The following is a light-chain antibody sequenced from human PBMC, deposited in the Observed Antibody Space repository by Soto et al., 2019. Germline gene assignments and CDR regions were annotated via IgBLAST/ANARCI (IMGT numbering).Light chain of an antibody. J-gene: IGKJ4*01. CDR2: AAS. Sequence: DIQMTQSPSSLSASVGDRVTITCRASQSISNYLNWYQQKPGKAPNLLIYAASSLESGVPSRFSGSGSWTDFPLTISSLQPEDFASYYCQQSYSTPVTFGGGTKVEIK. V-gene: IGKV1-39*01. CDR1: QSISNY. CDR3: QQSYSTPVT.